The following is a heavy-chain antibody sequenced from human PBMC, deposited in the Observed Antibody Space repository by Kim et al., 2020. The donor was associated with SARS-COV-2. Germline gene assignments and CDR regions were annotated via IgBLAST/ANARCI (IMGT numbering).Heavy chain of an antibody. CDR1: GFTFSSYA. Sequence: GGSLRLSCAASGFTFSSYAMSWVRQAPGKGLEWVSAISGSGGSTYYADSVKGRFTISRDNSKNTQYLQMNSLRAEDTAVYYCAKDLDTYYYDSSGYHDYWGQGTLVTVSS. D-gene: IGHD3-22*01. CDR3: AKDLDTYYYDSSGYHDY. V-gene: IGHV3-23*01. CDR2: ISGSGGST. J-gene: IGHJ4*02.